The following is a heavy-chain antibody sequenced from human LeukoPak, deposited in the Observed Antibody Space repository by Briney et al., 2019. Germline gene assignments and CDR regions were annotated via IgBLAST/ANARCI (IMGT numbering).Heavy chain of an antibody. CDR2: IKQDGSEK. D-gene: IGHD6-19*01. V-gene: IGHV3-7*01. CDR3: ARGGYSSGHVVY. CDR1: GFTVSSNY. J-gene: IGHJ4*02. Sequence: PGGSLRLSCAASGFTVSSNYMSWVRQAPGKGLEWVANIKQDGSEKYYVDSVKGRFTISRDNAKNSLYLQMNSLRAEDTAVYYCARGGYSSGHVVYWGQGTLVTVSS.